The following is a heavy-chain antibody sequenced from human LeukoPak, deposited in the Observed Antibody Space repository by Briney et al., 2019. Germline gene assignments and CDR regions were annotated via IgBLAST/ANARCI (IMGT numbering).Heavy chain of an antibody. CDR3: ARDLGGVAGPTSGYNWFDP. D-gene: IGHD5-12*01. Sequence: ASVKVSCKASGYTFTSYYMHWVRQAPGQGLEWMGIINPSGGSTSYAQKFQGRVTMTRDMSTSTVYMELSSLRSEDTAVYYCARDLGGVAGPTSGYNWFDPWGQGTLVTVSS. J-gene: IGHJ5*02. CDR1: GYTFTSYY. V-gene: IGHV1-46*01. CDR2: INPSGGST.